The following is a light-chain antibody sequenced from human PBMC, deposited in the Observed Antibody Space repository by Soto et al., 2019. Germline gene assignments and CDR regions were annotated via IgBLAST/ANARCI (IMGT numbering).Light chain of an antibody. CDR3: SSYIGTSILEV. CDR2: DVS. Sequence: QSALTQPASVSGSPGQSVTISCTGDIFGHSFVSWYQHHPGKAPKLIISDVSNRPSGVSNRFSGSKSDNTASLTISGLQAEDEADYYCSSYIGTSILEVFGTGTKLTVL. J-gene: IGLJ1*01. V-gene: IGLV2-14*03. CDR1: IFGHSF.